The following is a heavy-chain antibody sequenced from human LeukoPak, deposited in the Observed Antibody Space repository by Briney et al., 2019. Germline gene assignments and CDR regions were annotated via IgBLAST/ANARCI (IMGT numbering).Heavy chain of an antibody. CDR1: GFNSSAYV. J-gene: IGHJ4*02. Sequence: GGSLRLSCVASGFNSSAYVMSWFRQAPGKGLEWVSSISGSGRSLYYADSIKGRFNIPRDNSKNILYLQMDRLRAEDTAIYYCATEVVYWGQGALVTVSS. V-gene: IGHV3-23*01. CDR2: ISGSGRSL. CDR3: ATEVVY.